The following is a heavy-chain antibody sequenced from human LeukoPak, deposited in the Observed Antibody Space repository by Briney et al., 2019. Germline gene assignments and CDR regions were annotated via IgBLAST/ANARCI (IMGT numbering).Heavy chain of an antibody. CDR3: TTLAYDVHY. Sequence: GGSLRLSCGASGFIFHNAHMTWVRQAPGKGLEWVGRIMGNPAGGTADYGAAVKGRFTISRDDSRNMLYLHLTNVRADDTAVYYCTTLAYDVHYWGRGTLVTVSS. CDR1: GFIFHNAH. J-gene: IGHJ4*02. CDR2: IMGNPAGGTA. V-gene: IGHV3-15*01. D-gene: IGHD3-3*01.